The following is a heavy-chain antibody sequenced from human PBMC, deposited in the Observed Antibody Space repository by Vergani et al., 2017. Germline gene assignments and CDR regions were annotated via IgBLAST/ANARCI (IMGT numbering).Heavy chain of an antibody. D-gene: IGHD1-1*01. CDR3: ATKSCGTPGCQIGYFRE. CDR1: GGSFSGYY. Sequence: QVQLQQWGAGLLKPSETLSLTCAVYGGSFSGYYWSWVRQAPGKGLEWVAVISYDGTQKYYADSVKGRFTISRDNSKSTLYLQMNSLRTEDTAVYYCATKSCGTPGCQIGYFREWGQGTLVTVSS. J-gene: IGHJ1*01. V-gene: IGHV3-30*03. CDR2: ISYDGTQK.